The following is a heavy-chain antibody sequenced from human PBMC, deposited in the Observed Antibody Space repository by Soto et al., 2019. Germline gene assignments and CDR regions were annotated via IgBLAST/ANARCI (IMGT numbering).Heavy chain of an antibody. D-gene: IGHD1-26*01. V-gene: IGHV5-51*01. CDR2: IYPGDSDT. J-gene: IGHJ4*02. CDR3: ARYSGSYWHYLDF. Sequence: GESLKISCKGSGYSFASHWVAWVRQMPEKGLEWIGTIYPGDSDTRYSPAFRGQVTISADTSVSTAYLQWRSLEATDSAIYYCARYSGSYWHYLDFWGQGTLVTVSS. CDR1: GYSFASHW.